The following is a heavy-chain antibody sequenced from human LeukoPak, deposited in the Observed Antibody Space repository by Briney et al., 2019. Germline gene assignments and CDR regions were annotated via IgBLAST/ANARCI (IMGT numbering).Heavy chain of an antibody. CDR3: ARADGDILTGYDYYFDY. V-gene: IGHV4-38-2*02. Sequence: SETLSLTCTVSGYSISSGYYWGWIRQPPGNGLEWIGTIYYSGSTYYNPSLKSRVTISVDTSKNQFSLKLISVTAADTAVYYCARADGDILTGYDYYFDYWGQGTLVTVSS. J-gene: IGHJ4*02. D-gene: IGHD3-9*01. CDR2: IYYSGST. CDR1: GYSISSGYY.